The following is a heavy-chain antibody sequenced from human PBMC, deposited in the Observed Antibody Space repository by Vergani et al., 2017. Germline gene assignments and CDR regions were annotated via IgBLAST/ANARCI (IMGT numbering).Heavy chain of an antibody. J-gene: IGHJ6*03. CDR3: AGDSRCSGGSCYPLGIYYYYYMDV. CDR1: GGTFSSYA. D-gene: IGHD2-15*01. CDR2: IIPILGIA. Sequence: QVQLVQSGAEVKKPGSSVKVSCKASGGTFSSYAISWVRQAPGQGLEWMGRIIPILGIANYAQKFQGRVTITADKSTSTAYMELSSLRSEDTAGYYWAGDSRCSGGSCYPLGIYYYYYMDVWGKGTTVTVSS. V-gene: IGHV1-69*04.